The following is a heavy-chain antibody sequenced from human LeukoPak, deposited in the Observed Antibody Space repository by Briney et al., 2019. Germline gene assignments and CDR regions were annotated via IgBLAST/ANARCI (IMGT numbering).Heavy chain of an antibody. CDR1: GGSISSSSYY. V-gene: IGHV4-39*07. Sequence: SETLSLTCTVSGGSISSSSYYWGWIRQPPGKGLEWIGSIYYSGSTYYNPSLKSRVTISVDTSKNQFSQKLSSVTAADTAVYYCARESLDSSEQWLPSAPYFDYWGQGTLVTVSS. CDR3: ARESLDSSEQWLPSAPYFDY. D-gene: IGHD6-19*01. CDR2: IYYSGST. J-gene: IGHJ4*01.